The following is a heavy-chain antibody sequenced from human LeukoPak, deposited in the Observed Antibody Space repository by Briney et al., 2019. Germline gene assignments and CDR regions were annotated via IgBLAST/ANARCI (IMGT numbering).Heavy chain of an antibody. CDR2: TKQDGSEK. J-gene: IGHJ4*02. CDR3: ARGLILDCSSTSCYFPPFDY. CDR1: GFTFSSYW. D-gene: IGHD2-2*01. V-gene: IGHV3-7*01. Sequence: PGGSLRLSCAASGFTFSSYWMSWVRQAPGKGLEWVANTKQDGSEKYYVDSVKGRFTISRDNAKNSLYLQMNSLRAEDTAVYYCARGLILDCSSTSCYFPPFDYWGQGTLVTVSS.